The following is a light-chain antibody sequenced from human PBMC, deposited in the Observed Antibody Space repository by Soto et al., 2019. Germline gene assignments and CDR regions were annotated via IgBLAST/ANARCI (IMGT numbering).Light chain of an antibody. CDR3: QQYGTSPIT. Sequence: ENVLTQSPGTLSLSPGERATLSCRASQTVSSYLTWYQQRPGQAPRLLISGASRRATGIPDRFSGSGSGTDFTLTISRLEHEDFELYYCQQYGTSPITFGQGTRLEIK. CDR1: QTVSSY. J-gene: IGKJ5*01. V-gene: IGKV3-20*01. CDR2: GAS.